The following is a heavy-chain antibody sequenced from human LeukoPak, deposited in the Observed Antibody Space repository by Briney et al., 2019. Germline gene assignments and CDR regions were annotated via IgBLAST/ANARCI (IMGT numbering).Heavy chain of an antibody. D-gene: IGHD3-16*02. Sequence: SETLSLTCAVYGGSFSGYYWSWIRQPPGKGLEWIGEINHSGSTNYNPSLKSRVTISVDTSKNQFSLKLSSVTAADTAVYYCARRGYVWGSYRYFRTLDYWGQGTPVTVSS. CDR2: INHSGST. V-gene: IGHV4-34*01. J-gene: IGHJ4*02. CDR1: GGSFSGYY. CDR3: ARRGYVWGSYRYFRTLDY.